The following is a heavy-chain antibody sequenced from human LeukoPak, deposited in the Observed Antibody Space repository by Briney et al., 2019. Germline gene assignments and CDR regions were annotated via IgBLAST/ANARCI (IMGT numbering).Heavy chain of an antibody. CDR1: GGSISSGGYY. Sequence: SSQTLSLTCTVSGGSISSGGYYWSWIRQXXXKGLEWIGNIYYSGSTYYNPSIKSRVTISVDTSKNQFSLKLSSVTAADTAVYYCASFTYYYDSSGYYVTDAFDIWGQGTMVTVSS. CDR3: ASFTYYYDSSGYYVTDAFDI. D-gene: IGHD3-22*01. CDR2: IYYSGST. J-gene: IGHJ3*02. V-gene: IGHV4-31*03.